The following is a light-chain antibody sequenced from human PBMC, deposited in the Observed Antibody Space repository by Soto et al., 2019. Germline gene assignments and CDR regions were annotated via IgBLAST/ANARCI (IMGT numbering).Light chain of an antibody. CDR1: ESVSSSF. V-gene: IGKV3-20*01. CDR3: QQYGSSGT. J-gene: IGKJ1*01. CDR2: RTS. Sequence: EVVLTPSPGTLSLSPGERATLSCRASESVSSSFLTWYQQKPGQAPRLLIYRTSNRVTGIPDRFSGSGSGTDFTLTISRLEPEDFAVYYCQQYGSSGTFGQGTKVDIK.